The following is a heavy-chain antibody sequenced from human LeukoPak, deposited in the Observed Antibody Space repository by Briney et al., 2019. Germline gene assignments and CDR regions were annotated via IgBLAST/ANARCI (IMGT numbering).Heavy chain of an antibody. Sequence: SVKVSCKASGGTFSSYAISWVRQAPGQGLEWMGGFTPILGTANYAQKFQGRVTITADKSTSTAYMELSSLRSEDTAVYYCARVVMTSADWFDPWGQGTLVTVSS. CDR3: ARVVMTSADWFDP. D-gene: IGHD2-8*01. CDR2: FTPILGTA. V-gene: IGHV1-69*06. CDR1: GGTFSSYA. J-gene: IGHJ5*02.